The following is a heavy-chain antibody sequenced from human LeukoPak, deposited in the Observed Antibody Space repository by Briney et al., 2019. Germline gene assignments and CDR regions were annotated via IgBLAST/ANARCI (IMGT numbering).Heavy chain of an antibody. J-gene: IGHJ6*02. V-gene: IGHV3-9*01. CDR2: ISWNSGSI. Sequence: SLRLSCAASGFTFDDYAMHWVRQAPGKGLEWVSGISWNSGSIGYADSVKGRFTISRDNAKNSLYLQMNSLRAEDTALYYCAKDMGPRDYYYGMDVWGQGTTVTVSS. CDR1: GFTFDDYA. CDR3: AKDMGPRDYYYGMDV.